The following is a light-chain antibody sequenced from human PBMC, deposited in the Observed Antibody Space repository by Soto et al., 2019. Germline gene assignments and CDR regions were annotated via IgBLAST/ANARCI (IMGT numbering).Light chain of an antibody. Sequence: EIVLTQSPATLFLSPGERATLSCRASQSVRNDLVWYHQKRGQAPRLLIYSASNRAAGIPPRFSASGSGTDFTLTISSLEPEDVAVYYCQQRNNWPPTFGGGTKVEMK. V-gene: IGKV3-11*01. CDR2: SAS. CDR3: QQRNNWPPT. CDR1: QSVRND. J-gene: IGKJ4*01.